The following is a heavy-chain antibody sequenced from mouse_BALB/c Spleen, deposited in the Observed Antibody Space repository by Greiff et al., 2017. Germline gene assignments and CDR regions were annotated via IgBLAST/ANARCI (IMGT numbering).Heavy chain of an antibody. V-gene: IGHV2-4-1*01. D-gene: IGHD1-1*01. Sequence: VHLVESGPGLVQPSQSLSITCTVSGFSLTSYGVHWVRQSPGKGLEWLGVIWSGGSTDYNAAFISRLSISKDNSKSQVFFKMNSLQADDTAIYYCAGYYGSSPAWFAYWGQGTLVTVSA. J-gene: IGHJ3*01. CDR1: GFSLTSYG. CDR3: AGYYGSSPAWFAY. CDR2: IWSGGST.